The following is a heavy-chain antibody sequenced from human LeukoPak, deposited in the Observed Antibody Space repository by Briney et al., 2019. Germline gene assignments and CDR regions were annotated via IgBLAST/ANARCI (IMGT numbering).Heavy chain of an antibody. J-gene: IGHJ4*02. CDR2: ISYDGSNK. CDR3: ATKGRGYSGYDFSFDS. V-gene: IGHV3-30*03. Sequence: PGGSLRLSCAASGFTFSTYGMHWVRQAPGKGREWVAVISYDGSNKYYTDSVKGRFTISRDNAKNSLYLQMNSVRDEDTAAYYCATKGRGYSGYDFSFDSWGQGTLVTVSS. CDR1: GFTFSTYG. D-gene: IGHD5-12*01.